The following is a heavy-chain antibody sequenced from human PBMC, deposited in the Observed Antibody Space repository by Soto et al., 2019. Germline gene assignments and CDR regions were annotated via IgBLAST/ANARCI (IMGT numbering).Heavy chain of an antibody. CDR2: ISAYNGNT. D-gene: IGHD1-26*01. CDR1: GLRFGCCC. Sequence: GAPGKVCSEGSGLRFGCCCIQLGRQAPGQGLEWMGWISAYNGNTNYAQKLQGRVTMTTDTSTSTAYMELRSLRSDDTAVYYCARGVGWEPLDYWGQGTLVTVS. V-gene: IGHV1-18*01. J-gene: IGHJ4*02. CDR3: ARGVGWEPLDY.